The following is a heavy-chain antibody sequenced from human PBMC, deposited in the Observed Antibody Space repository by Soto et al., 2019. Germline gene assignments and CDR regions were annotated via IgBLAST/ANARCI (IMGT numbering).Heavy chain of an antibody. CDR1: GFSLSTSGVG. V-gene: IGHV2-5*02. CDR2: VYGDDDK. Sequence: QITLKESGPTLVKPTQTLTLTCTFSGFSLSTSGVGVAWIRQPPGKALEWLALVYGDDDKRYSPSLKRRLTITKDTSKNQVVLKMTNMDPVDTATYYCAHLNYHDRSGFNWFDPWGQGTLVTVSS. CDR3: AHLNYHDRSGFNWFDP. J-gene: IGHJ5*02. D-gene: IGHD3-22*01.